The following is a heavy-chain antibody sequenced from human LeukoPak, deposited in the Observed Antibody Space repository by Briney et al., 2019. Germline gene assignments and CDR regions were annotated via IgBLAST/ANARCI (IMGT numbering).Heavy chain of an antibody. CDR3: ARLDDGGDYFDY. D-gene: IGHD1-1*01. V-gene: IGHV3-53*01. CDR1: GGSFSGYY. Sequence: ETLSLTCAVYGGSFSGYYWSWVRQAPGKGLEWVSLLYSGGRTYYTDSAKGRFTISRDNSKNTLYLQMNSLRAEDTAVYYCARLDDGGDYFDYWGQGTLVTVSS. CDR2: LYSGGRT. J-gene: IGHJ4*02.